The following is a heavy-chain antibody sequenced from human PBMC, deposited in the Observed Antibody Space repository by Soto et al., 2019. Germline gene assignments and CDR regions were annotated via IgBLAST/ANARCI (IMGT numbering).Heavy chain of an antibody. J-gene: IGHJ4*02. CDR2: ISGSGFST. Sequence: GGSLRLSCAASGFTFSNFGMSWVRQAPGKGLEWVSSISGSGFSTYYADSVRGRFTISRDNVKNSLYLQMNSLRAEDTAVYYCASGTNGAFFVYWGQGILVTVSS. D-gene: IGHD2-8*01. CDR3: ASGTNGAFFVY. CDR1: GFTFSNFG. V-gene: IGHV3-23*01.